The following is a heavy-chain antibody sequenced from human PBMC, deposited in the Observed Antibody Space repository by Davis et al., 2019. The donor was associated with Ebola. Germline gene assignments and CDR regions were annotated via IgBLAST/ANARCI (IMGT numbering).Heavy chain of an antibody. V-gene: IGHV4-34*01. J-gene: IGHJ5*02. Sequence: MPGGSLRLSCAVYGGSFSGYYWSWIRQPPGKRLEWIGEINHSGSTNYNPSLKSRVTISVDTSKNQFSLKLSSVSAADTAVYYCARGGYGSGSYKYRNWFDPWGQGTLVTVSS. D-gene: IGHD3-10*01. CDR2: INHSGST. CDR3: ARGGYGSGSYKYRNWFDP. CDR1: GGSFSGYY.